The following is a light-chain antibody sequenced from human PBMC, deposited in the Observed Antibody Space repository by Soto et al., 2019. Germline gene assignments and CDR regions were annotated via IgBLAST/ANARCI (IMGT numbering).Light chain of an antibody. CDR1: SSDVGGYSY. V-gene: IGLV2-14*01. J-gene: IGLJ2*01. Sequence: QSVVTQPASVSGSPGQSITISCTGTSSDVGGYSYVSWYQQHPGKAPKLMIYEVSNRPSGVSNRFSGSKSGNTASLTISGLQPEDEADYYCSSYTSSSTLVFGGGTKVTVL. CDR3: SSYTSSSTLV. CDR2: EVS.